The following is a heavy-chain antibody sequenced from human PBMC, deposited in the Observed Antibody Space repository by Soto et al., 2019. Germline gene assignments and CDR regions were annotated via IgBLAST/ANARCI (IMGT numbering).Heavy chain of an antibody. CDR1: GYTFTSYG. D-gene: IGHD2-21*02. V-gene: IGHV1-18*01. CDR2: ISAYNGNT. Sequence: ASVKISCKASGYTFTSYGISWVRQAPGQGLEWMGWISAYNGNTKYAQKLQGRVTMTTDTSTSTAYMELRSLRSDDTAVYYCARDIVVVTAIPLLEYWGEGTLVTVSA. CDR3: ARDIVVVTAIPLLEY. J-gene: IGHJ4*02.